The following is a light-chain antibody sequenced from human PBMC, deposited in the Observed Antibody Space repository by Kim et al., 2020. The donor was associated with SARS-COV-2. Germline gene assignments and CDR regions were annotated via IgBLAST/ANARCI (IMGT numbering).Light chain of an antibody. V-gene: IGKV3-20*01. J-gene: IGKJ1*01. Sequence: LSPGERATLSCRASQSVSGSYLAWYQQKPGQAPRLLIYGISSRAIGIPDRISGSGSGTDFTLTISRLEPEDFAVYYCQQYATSPTFGQGTKVDIK. CDR2: GIS. CDR3: QQYATSPT. CDR1: QSVSGSY.